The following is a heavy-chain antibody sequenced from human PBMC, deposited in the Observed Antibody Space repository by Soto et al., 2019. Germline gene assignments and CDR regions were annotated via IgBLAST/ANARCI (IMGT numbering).Heavy chain of an antibody. CDR2: IYSGGST. V-gene: IGHV3-53*01. J-gene: IGHJ4*02. CDR3: AREGSGSYLDY. D-gene: IGHD1-26*01. Sequence: VSLRLACAASGFTFSSNYMSWVHQAPGKGLEWVSVIYSGGSTYYADSVNGRFTISRDNSKNTLYLQMNSLRAEDTAVYYCAREGSGSYLDYWGQGTLVTVSS. CDR1: GFTFSSNY.